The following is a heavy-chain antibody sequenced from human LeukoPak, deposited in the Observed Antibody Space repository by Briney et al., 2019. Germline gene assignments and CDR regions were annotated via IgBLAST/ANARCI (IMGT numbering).Heavy chain of an antibody. Sequence: QPGGSLRLSCAASGFTFRSYGMNWVRQAPGKGLEWVSYITSSGSTIYYADSVKGRFTISRDNAKTSLYLQMNSLRAEDTAVYYCARDGAVSSGDYYDSSGYYPIAYYFDYWGQGTLVTVSS. CDR2: ITSSGSTI. CDR3: ARDGAVSSGDYYDSSGYYPIAYYFDY. J-gene: IGHJ4*02. CDR1: GFTFRSYG. D-gene: IGHD3-22*01. V-gene: IGHV3-48*03.